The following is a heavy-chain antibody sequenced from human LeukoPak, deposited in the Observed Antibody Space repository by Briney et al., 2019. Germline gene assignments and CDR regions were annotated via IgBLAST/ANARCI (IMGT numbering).Heavy chain of an antibody. CDR2: IKQDGSEK. CDR1: GFTSSSYE. D-gene: IGHD3-3*01. J-gene: IGHJ4*02. Sequence: GGSLRLSCAVSGFTSSSYEMNWVRQAPGKGLEWVANIKQDGSEKYYVDSVKGRFTISRDNAKNSLYLQMNSLRAEDTAVYYCARESMYYDFWSGYSGWGQGTLVTVSS. V-gene: IGHV3-7*01. CDR3: ARESMYYDFWSGYSG.